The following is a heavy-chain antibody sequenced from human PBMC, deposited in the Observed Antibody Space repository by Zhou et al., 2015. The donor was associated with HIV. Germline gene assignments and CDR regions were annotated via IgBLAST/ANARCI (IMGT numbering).Heavy chain of an antibody. Sequence: QVQLVQSGAEVKKPGASVKVSCKASGYTFTSYYMHWVRQAPGQGLEWMGIINPSGGSTSYAQKFQGRVTMTRDTSTSTVYMELSSLRSEDTAVYYCARGNPGVVVVAATRDAFDIWGQGTMVTVSS. CDR1: GYTFTSYY. CDR2: INPSGGST. D-gene: IGHD2-15*01. CDR3: ARGNPGVVVVAATRDAFDI. V-gene: IGHV1-46*01. J-gene: IGHJ3*02.